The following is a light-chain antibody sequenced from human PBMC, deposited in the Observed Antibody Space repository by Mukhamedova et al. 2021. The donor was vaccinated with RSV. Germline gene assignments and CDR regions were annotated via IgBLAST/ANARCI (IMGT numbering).Light chain of an antibody. CDR2: GAS. J-gene: IGKJ1*01. CDR3: QQYGSSPKT. CDR1: QSVSSSY. Sequence: QSVSSSYLAWYQQKPGQAPRLLIYGASSRATGIPDRFSGSGSGTDFTLTISRLEPEDFAVYYCQQYGSSPKTFGQGTKVDIK. V-gene: IGKV3-20*01.